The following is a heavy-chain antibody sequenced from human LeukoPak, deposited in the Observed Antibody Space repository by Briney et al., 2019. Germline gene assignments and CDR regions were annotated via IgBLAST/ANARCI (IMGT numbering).Heavy chain of an antibody. J-gene: IGHJ3*01. D-gene: IGHD3-22*01. Sequence: RGSLRHSCAAPGFTLSSYAMHWVRQAPGRGRGRVAVISYDGSNKYYTDSVKGRFTISRDNSKNTLYLQMNSLRAEDTAVYYCARDTSYYYDSSGYILWGQGTMVTVSS. CDR2: ISYDGSNK. V-gene: IGHV3-30*04. CDR3: ARDTSYYYDSSGYIL. CDR1: GFTLSSYA.